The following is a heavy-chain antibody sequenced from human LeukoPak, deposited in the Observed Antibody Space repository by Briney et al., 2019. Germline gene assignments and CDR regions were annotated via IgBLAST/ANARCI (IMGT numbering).Heavy chain of an antibody. CDR2: IYPGDSDT. D-gene: IGHD5-18*01. CDR3: APHGGIELWLRGFDY. J-gene: IGHJ4*02. Sequence: GESLKISCKGSGYSFTTYWIGWVRQMPGKGLEWMGIIYPGDSDTRYSPSFQGQVTISADKSISTAYLQWSSLKASDTAMYYCAPHGGIELWLRGFDYWAQGSLVTVFS. CDR1: GYSFTTYW. V-gene: IGHV5-51*01.